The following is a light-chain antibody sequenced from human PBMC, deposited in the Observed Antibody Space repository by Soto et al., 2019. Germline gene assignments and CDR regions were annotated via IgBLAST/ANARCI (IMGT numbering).Light chain of an antibody. J-gene: IGKJ5*01. Sequence: EIVMTHSPATLSVSPGGIATLSCGASQSVHSYLAWYQQKPGQAPRLLIHGASTRAPGIPARFSGSGSGTDFTLTISSLEPEDFAVYYCQQRSNWLITFGQGTRLEIK. V-gene: IGKV3-11*01. CDR2: GAS. CDR1: QSVHSY. CDR3: QQRSNWLIT.